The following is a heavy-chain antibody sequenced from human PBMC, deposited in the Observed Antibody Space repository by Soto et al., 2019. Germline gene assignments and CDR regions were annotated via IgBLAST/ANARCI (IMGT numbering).Heavy chain of an antibody. V-gene: IGHV4-39*01. D-gene: IGHD4-17*01. CDR1: GGSISSSSYY. Sequence: SETLSLTCTVSGGSISSSSYYWGWIRQPPGEGLEWIGSIYYSGSTYYNPSLKSRVTISVDTSRNQLSLKLRSVTAADTAVYYCASDKIIYGDHNFGYWGQGNLVTVSS. CDR3: ASDKIIYGDHNFGY. J-gene: IGHJ4*02. CDR2: IYYSGST.